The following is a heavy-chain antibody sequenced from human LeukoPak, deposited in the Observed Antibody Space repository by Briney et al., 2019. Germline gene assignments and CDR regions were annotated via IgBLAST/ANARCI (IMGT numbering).Heavy chain of an antibody. V-gene: IGHV4-38-2*02. CDR1: GYSISSGYY. J-gene: IGHJ4*02. CDR3: TGEKAGTIVDY. D-gene: IGHD6-13*01. CDR2: IYQSGST. Sequence: SETLSLTCPVSGYSISSGYYWGWIRQPPGKGLEWVGSIYQSGSTYYNPSLKSRVTISVDMSKNQFSLKLSCVTAADTAVYFCTGEKAGTIVDYWGQGTLVTVSS.